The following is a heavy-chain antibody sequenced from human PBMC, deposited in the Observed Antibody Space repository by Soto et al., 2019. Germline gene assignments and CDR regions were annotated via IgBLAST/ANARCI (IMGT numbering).Heavy chain of an antibody. D-gene: IGHD3-22*01. J-gene: IGHJ1*01. V-gene: IGHV1-3*01. Sequence: AVKVSCKASGYTFSSYALHWVRQAPGQRLEWMGWINGGNGQTKYSQKFQGRVTFTRDTSASTAYLDLRSLRSEDTAVYYCARDPYYYDSSGYLSGYFHHWGQGNQVTVSS. CDR2: INGGNGQT. CDR3: ARDPYYYDSSGYLSGYFHH. CDR1: GYTFSSYA.